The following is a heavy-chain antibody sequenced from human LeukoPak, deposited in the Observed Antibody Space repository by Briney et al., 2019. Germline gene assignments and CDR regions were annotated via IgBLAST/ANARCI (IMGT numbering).Heavy chain of an antibody. CDR1: GGSISSYY. CDR2: IYTSGST. CDR3: ARMGEYYDILTGYYNVAGFDY. Sequence: SETLSLTCTVSGGSISSYYWSWIRQPAGKGLEWIGRIYTSGSTNYNPSPKSRVTMSVDTSKNQFSLKLSSVTAADTAVYYCARMGEYYDILTGYYNVAGFDYWGQGTLVTVSS. V-gene: IGHV4-4*07. J-gene: IGHJ4*02. D-gene: IGHD3-9*01.